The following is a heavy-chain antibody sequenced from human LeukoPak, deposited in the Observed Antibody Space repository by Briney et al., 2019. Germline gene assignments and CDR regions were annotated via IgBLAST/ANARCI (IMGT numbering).Heavy chain of an antibody. CDR1: GFFFDKYT. J-gene: IGHJ4*02. D-gene: IGHD4-17*01. Sequence: GGSLRLSCVVSGFFFDKYTMHWVRQAPGRGLEYVSGISINGRSTYYASDVKGRFTISRDNSKNTLSLQLGSLRPDDTAVYFCARGDDYVGFDFWGQGALVTVSS. CDR2: ISINGRST. CDR3: ARGDDYVGFDF. V-gene: IGHV3-64*01.